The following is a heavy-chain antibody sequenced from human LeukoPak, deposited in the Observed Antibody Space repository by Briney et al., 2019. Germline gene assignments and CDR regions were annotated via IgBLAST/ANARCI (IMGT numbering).Heavy chain of an antibody. V-gene: IGHV3-21*01. Sequence: PGGSLRLSCAASGFTFSSYSMNWVRQAPGKGLEWVSSISSSSSYIYYADSVKGRFTISRDNAKNSLYLQMNSLRAEDTAVYYCARDTALWSGYPFDYWGQGTLVTVSS. D-gene: IGHD3-3*01. J-gene: IGHJ4*02. CDR1: GFTFSSYS. CDR2: ISSSSSYI. CDR3: ARDTALWSGYPFDY.